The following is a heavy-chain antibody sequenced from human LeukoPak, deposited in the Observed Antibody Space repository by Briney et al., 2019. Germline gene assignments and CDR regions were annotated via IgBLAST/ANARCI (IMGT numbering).Heavy chain of an antibody. Sequence: PSETLSLTCTVSGVSISNGNHYWAWIRQPPGKGLEWIASIYYSGNIYYNPSLKSRVTTSVDTSKNQFSLKLSSVTAADTAVYYCARRGFWSDYGYNWFDPWGQGTLVTVSS. CDR3: ARRGFWSDYGYNWFDP. J-gene: IGHJ5*02. CDR1: GVSISNGNHY. CDR2: IYYSGNI. V-gene: IGHV4-39*01. D-gene: IGHD3-3*01.